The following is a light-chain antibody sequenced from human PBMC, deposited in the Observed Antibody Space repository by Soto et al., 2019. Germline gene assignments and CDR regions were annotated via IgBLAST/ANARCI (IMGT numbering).Light chain of an antibody. Sequence: IGMTQSPSTLSVSPGERATISCRASQSVSSYLAWYQQKPGKAPRLLIYGASTRATGIPARFSGSGSGTEYTLTISSLLSEEFAVYYCHQYNNWPPLTFGQGTRLEIK. V-gene: IGKV3D-15*01. J-gene: IGKJ5*01. CDR1: QSVSSY. CDR3: HQYNNWPPLT. CDR2: GAS.